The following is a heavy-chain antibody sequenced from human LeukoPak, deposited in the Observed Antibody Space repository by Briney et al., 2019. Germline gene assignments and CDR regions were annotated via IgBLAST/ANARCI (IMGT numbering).Heavy chain of an antibody. CDR2: LYSAGAT. CDR3: ASGGLGARKYYSDPFHY. Sequence: GGSLRLSCAASGFTVSSNYVSWVRQAPGKGLEWVSILYSAGATYYADSVRGRFTISKDNSKNKVCLQMNSPRAEEPAVYYCASGGLGARKYYSDPFHYWGQGILVTVSS. CDR1: GFTVSSNY. J-gene: IGHJ4*02. D-gene: IGHD3-10*01. V-gene: IGHV3-53*01.